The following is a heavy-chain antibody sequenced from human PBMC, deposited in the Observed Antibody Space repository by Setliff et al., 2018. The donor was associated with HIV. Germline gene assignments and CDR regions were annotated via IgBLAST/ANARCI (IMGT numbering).Heavy chain of an antibody. Sequence: SETLSLTCTVSGGSLSSATYYWGWIRQPPGKELEWVGSVYYSGSTHYNLSLKSRVTISVDTSRNQFSLNLRSMSAADTAVYYRARWTPKRGYDPAGYFTYYFDYWGLGALVTVSS. CDR2: VYYSGST. D-gene: IGHD3-9*01. J-gene: IGHJ4*02. V-gene: IGHV4-39*01. CDR3: ARWTPKRGYDPAGYFTYYFDY. CDR1: GGSLSSATYY.